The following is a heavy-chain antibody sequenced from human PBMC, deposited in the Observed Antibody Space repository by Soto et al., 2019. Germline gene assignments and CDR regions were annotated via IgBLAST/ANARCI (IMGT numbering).Heavy chain of an antibody. CDR1: GFFISSGNY. J-gene: IGHJ3*01. D-gene: IGHD2-15*01. V-gene: IGHV4-38-2*01. Sequence: LTCAVSGFFISSGNYWGWIRKPPGKGLEWIGSIFHGGNTYYNPSLKSRVTISVDMSKNQFSLKLNSVTAADTAVYYCARARWYDAFDVWGQGTVVTVSS. CDR3: ARARWYDAFDV. CDR2: IFHGGNT.